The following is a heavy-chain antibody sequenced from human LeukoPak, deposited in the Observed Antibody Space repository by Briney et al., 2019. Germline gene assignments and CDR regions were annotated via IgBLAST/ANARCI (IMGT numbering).Heavy chain of an antibody. D-gene: IGHD1/OR15-1a*01. CDR1: GFTFSDYY. CDR3: ARDLNINFDY. CDR2: ISSSGSTI. Sequence: AGGSLRLSCAASGFTFSDYYMSWIRQASGKGLEWVLYISSSGSTIYYADSVKGRFTISRDNAKNSLYLQMNSLRAEDTAVYYCARDLNINFDYWGQGTLVTVSS. J-gene: IGHJ4*02. V-gene: IGHV3-11*04.